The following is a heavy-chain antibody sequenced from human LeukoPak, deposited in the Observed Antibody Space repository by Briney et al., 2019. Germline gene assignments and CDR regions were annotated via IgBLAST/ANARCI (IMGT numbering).Heavy chain of an antibody. CDR3: ARGRGFSGYYYY. CDR1: GYSISSGYY. CDR2: IYHSGST. Sequence: PSETLSLTCAVSGYSISSGYYWGWIRQPPGKGLAWVGSIYHSGSTYYNPSLKSRVTISVDTSKNQFSLKLGSVTAADTAVYYCARGRGFSGYYYYWGQGTLVTVSS. D-gene: IGHD3-22*01. V-gene: IGHV4-38-2*01. J-gene: IGHJ4*02.